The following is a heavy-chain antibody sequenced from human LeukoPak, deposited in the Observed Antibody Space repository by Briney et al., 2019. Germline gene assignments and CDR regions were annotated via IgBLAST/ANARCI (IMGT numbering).Heavy chain of an antibody. Sequence: ASVKVSCKASGYTFTSYGISWVRQAPGQGLEWMGWISAYNGNTNYAQKLQGRVTMTTDTSTSTAYMKLRSLRSDDTAVYYCARAAVARTALGYWGQGTLVTVSS. D-gene: IGHD6-19*01. V-gene: IGHV1-18*01. CDR2: ISAYNGNT. CDR3: ARAAVARTALGY. J-gene: IGHJ4*02. CDR1: GYTFTSYG.